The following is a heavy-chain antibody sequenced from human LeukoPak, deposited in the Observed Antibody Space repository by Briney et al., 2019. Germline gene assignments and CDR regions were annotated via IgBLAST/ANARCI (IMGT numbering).Heavy chain of an antibody. Sequence: GGSLRLSCAVSGITLSNYGMSWVRQAPGKGLEWVAGISDSGGGTNYADSVKGRFTISRDNAKNTLYLQMNSLRAEDTAVYFCAKRGVVIRVILVGFHKQAYYFDSWGQGALVTVSS. D-gene: IGHD3-10*01. J-gene: IGHJ4*02. CDR2: ISDSGGGT. CDR3: AKRGVVIRVILVGFHKQAYYFDS. V-gene: IGHV3-23*01. CDR1: GITLSNYG.